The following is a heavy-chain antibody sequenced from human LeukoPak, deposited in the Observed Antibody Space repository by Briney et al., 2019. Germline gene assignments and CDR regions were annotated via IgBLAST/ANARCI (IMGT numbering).Heavy chain of an antibody. D-gene: IGHD3-10*01. CDR3: ARHGAEGEYYYYYYMDV. J-gene: IGHJ6*03. CDR2: IYYSGST. CDR1: GGSISSSSYY. V-gene: IGHV4-39*01. Sequence: PSETLSLTCTVSGGSISSSSYYWGWIRQPPGKGLEWIGSIYYSGSTYSNPSLKSLVTISVDTSKNQFSLKLSSVTAADTAVYYCARHGAEGEYYYYYYMDVWGKGTTVTVSS.